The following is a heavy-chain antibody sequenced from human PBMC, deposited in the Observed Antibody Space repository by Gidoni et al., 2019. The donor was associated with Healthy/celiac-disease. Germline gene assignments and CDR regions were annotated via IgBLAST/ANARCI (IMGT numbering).Heavy chain of an antibody. CDR1: GGSVSSGSYY. CDR2: IYYSGST. D-gene: IGHD2-2*01. V-gene: IGHV4-61*01. Sequence: QVQLQESGPGLVKPSETLSLSCTVSGGSVSSGSYYWSWIRQPPGKGLEWIGYIYYSGSTNYNPSLKSQVTISVDTSKNQFSLKLSSVTAADTAVYYCARSYAAYNWFDPWGQGTLVTVSS. J-gene: IGHJ5*02. CDR3: ARSYAAYNWFDP.